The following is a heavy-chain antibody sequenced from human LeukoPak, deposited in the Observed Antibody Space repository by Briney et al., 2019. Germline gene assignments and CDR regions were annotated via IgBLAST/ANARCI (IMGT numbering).Heavy chain of an antibody. CDR2: IYSGGST. Sequence: GGSLRLSCAASGFAVSNNYMSWVRQAPGKGLEWVSVIYSGGSTYYADSVKGRFTISRDNSKNTLYLQMNSLRAEDTAVYYCAKAGYSSLPRRFDYWGQGTLVIVYS. D-gene: IGHD1-26*01. CDR1: GFAVSNNY. CDR3: AKAGYSSLPRRFDY. J-gene: IGHJ4*02. V-gene: IGHV3-53*01.